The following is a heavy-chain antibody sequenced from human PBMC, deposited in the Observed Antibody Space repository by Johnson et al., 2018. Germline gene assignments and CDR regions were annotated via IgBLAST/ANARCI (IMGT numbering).Heavy chain of an antibody. V-gene: IGHV3-23*04. Sequence: VQLVESGGGLVKPGGSLRLSCAASGFTFSSYSMSWVRQAPGKGLEWVSAISGSGGRTYYADSVKGRFTISRDNSKNTLYLQMNSLRAEDTAVYYCARSAQVAGHYYYYYYMDVWGKGTTVTVSS. CDR3: ARSAQVAGHYYYYYYMDV. CDR1: GFTFSSYS. D-gene: IGHD6-19*01. J-gene: IGHJ6*03. CDR2: ISGSGGRT.